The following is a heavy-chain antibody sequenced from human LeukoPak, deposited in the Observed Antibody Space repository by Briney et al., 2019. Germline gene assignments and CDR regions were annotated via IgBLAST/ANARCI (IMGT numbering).Heavy chain of an antibody. V-gene: IGHV4-61*02. CDR3: AREGIVVVPAAIDLMFDP. Sequence: PSETLSLTCTVSGGSISSGSYYWSWLRPPAGKGLEWIGRIYTSGSTNYNPSLKSRVIISVDTSKNQFSLKLSSVTAADTAVYYCAREGIVVVPAAIDLMFDPWGQGTLVTVSS. CDR1: GGSISSGSYY. CDR2: IYTSGST. J-gene: IGHJ5*02. D-gene: IGHD2-2*02.